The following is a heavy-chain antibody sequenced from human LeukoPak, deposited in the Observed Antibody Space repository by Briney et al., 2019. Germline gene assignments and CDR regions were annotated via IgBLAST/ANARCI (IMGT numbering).Heavy chain of an antibody. V-gene: IGHV1-2*02. CDR1: GYSXTDHY. J-gene: IGHJ4*02. CDR3: ARDHNWGPDY. D-gene: IGHD7-27*01. Sequence: GASVKVSCKASGYSXTDHYLHWLRQAPGQGLEWVAWIHPKTGVTNYAERFQGRLSLTRDTSISTLYMELNSLTSDDAAVYYCARDHNWGPDYWGQGTLVSVSS. CDR2: IHPKTGVT.